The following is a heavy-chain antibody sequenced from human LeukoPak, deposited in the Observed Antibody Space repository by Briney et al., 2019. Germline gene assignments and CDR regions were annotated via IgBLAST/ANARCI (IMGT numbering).Heavy chain of an antibody. V-gene: IGHV1-24*01. CDR3: ATKEGDY. Sequence: ASVKVSCKVSGYTLTELSMHWVRQAPGKGLEWMGGFDPEDGETIYAQKFQGRVTITEDTSTDTAYMELSSLRSEDTAVYYCATKEGDYWGQGTLVTVSS. CDR1: GYTLTELS. CDR2: FDPEDGET. J-gene: IGHJ4*02.